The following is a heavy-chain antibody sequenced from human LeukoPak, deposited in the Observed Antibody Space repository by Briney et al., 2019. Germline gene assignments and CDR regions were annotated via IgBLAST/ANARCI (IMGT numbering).Heavy chain of an antibody. CDR1: GYSFATYW. J-gene: IGHJ4*02. Sequence: KAGESLKISCKGSGYSFATYWIGWVRPMPGKGLEWMGIIYPDDSDTRYSPSFQGQVTISADKSISTAYLQWSSLKASDTAMYYCATPYPREYCSSTTCYFNYWGQGTLVTVSS. D-gene: IGHD2-2*01. V-gene: IGHV5-51*01. CDR3: ATPYPREYCSSTTCYFNY. CDR2: IYPDDSDT.